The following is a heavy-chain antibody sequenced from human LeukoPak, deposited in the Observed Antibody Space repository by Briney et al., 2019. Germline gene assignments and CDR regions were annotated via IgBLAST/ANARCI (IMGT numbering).Heavy chain of an antibody. V-gene: IGHV1-58*02. Sequence: GTSVKVSCKASGFTFTSSAMQCVRQARGQRLEWIGWIFVGSVNTNYAQKFQERVTITRDMSISTAYMELSSLRSEDTAVYYCAVTYYYDSSGYRTQFDYWGQGTLVTVSS. CDR3: AVTYYYDSSGYRTQFDY. CDR2: IFVGSVNT. D-gene: IGHD3-22*01. J-gene: IGHJ4*02. CDR1: GFTFTSSA.